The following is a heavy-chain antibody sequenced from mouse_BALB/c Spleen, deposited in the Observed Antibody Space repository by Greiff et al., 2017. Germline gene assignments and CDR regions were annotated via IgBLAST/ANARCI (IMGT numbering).Heavy chain of an antibody. D-gene: IGHD1-2*01. J-gene: IGHJ2*01. CDR1: GFAFSSYD. V-gene: IGHV5-12-1*01. CDR3: ARHSRLGDY. CDR2: ISSGGGST. Sequence: EVQRVESGGGLVKPGGSLKLSCAASGFAFSSYDMSWVRQTPEKRLEWVAYISSGGGSTYYPDTVKGRFTISRDNAKNTLYLQMSSLKSEDTAMYYCARHSRLGDYWGQGTTLTVSS.